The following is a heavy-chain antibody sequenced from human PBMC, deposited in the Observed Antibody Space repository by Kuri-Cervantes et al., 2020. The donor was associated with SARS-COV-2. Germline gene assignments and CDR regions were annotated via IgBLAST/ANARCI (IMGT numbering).Heavy chain of an antibody. D-gene: IGHD3-10*01. CDR1: GYTFTSYA. CDR2: INAGNGNT. CDR3: ARDFSGFRELKD. J-gene: IGHJ4*02. V-gene: IGHV1-3*01. Sequence: ASVKVSCKASGYTFTSYAMHWVRQAPGQRLEWMGWINAGNGNTKYSQKFQGRVTITRDTSASTAYMELSSLRSEDTAVYYCARDFSGFRELKDWSQGTLVTVSS.